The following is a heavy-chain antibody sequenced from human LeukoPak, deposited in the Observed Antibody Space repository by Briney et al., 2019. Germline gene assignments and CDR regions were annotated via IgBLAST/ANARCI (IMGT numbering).Heavy chain of an antibody. CDR3: GRDPNGDYVGAFDF. D-gene: IGHD3-16*01. CDR2: IKQDGSEK. CDR1: GFTFSSYW. V-gene: IGHV3-7*03. J-gene: IGHJ3*01. Sequence: GGSLRLSCAASGFTFSSYWMSWVRQAPGKGLEWVANIKQDGSEKYYVDSVKGRFTISRDNAKNSLYLQMNSLRAEDTAEYFCGRDPNGDYVGAFDFWGQGTKVAVSS.